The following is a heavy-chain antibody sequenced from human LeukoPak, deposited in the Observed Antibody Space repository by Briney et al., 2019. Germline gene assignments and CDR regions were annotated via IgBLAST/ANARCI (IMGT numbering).Heavy chain of an antibody. Sequence: PSETLSLTCTVSGGSISSSSYYWGWIRQPPGKGLEWVVSIYYSGSTYYNPSLKSRVTISVDTSKNQFSLKLSSVTAADTAVYYCARDPIWAFDSDYFDYWGQGTLVTVSS. CDR3: ARDPIWAFDSDYFDY. D-gene: IGHD3-9*01. CDR1: GGSISSSSYY. CDR2: IYYSGST. J-gene: IGHJ4*02. V-gene: IGHV4-39*07.